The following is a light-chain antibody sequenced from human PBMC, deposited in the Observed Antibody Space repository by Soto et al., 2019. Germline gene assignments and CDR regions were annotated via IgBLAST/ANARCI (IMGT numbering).Light chain of an antibody. V-gene: IGLV2-11*01. CDR1: SSDVGGYNF. J-gene: IGLJ3*02. Sequence: QSVLTQPRSVSGSPGQSVTISCTGTSSDVGGYNFVSWYQQHPGKAPKLVIYDVNKRPSGVPNRFSGSKSGNTASLTISGLQDEDEADYCCCSFSGTYTWVFGGGTKLTVL. CDR3: CSFSGTYTWV. CDR2: DVN.